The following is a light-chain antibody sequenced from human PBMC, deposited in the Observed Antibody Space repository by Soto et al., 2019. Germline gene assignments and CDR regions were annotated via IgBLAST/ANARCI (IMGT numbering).Light chain of an antibody. Sequence: QSALTQPPSASGSPGQSVTISCTRTSSDVGAYHYVSWYQQHPGKAPTLIIYEVSQRPSGVPDRFSGSKSGNTASLTVSGLQADDEADYYCSSYAGTNNYVFGTGTKVTVL. CDR2: EVS. CDR3: SSYAGTNNYV. J-gene: IGLJ1*01. V-gene: IGLV2-8*01. CDR1: SSDVGAYHY.